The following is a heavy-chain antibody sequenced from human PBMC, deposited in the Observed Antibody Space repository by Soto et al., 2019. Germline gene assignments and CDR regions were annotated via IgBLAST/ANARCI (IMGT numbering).Heavy chain of an antibody. CDR2: MTPNSGNT. CDR1: GYTFTSYD. CDR3: ARIYYGSGTFDY. Sequence: QVQLVQSGAEVKKPGASVKVSCKASGYTFTSYDINWVRQATGQGLEWVGWMTPNSGNTGFAQKFQGRVTMTRDTSISTAYMELSSLRSDDTAIYYCARIYYGSGTFDYWGQGTLVTVSS. J-gene: IGHJ4*02. V-gene: IGHV1-8*01. D-gene: IGHD3-10*01.